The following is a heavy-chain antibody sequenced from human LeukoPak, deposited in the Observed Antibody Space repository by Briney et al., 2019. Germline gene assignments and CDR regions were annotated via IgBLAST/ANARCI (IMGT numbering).Heavy chain of an antibody. V-gene: IGHV1-18*01. D-gene: IGHD3-22*01. J-gene: IGHJ4*02. CDR3: ARVLPTYYYDSSGYPPFDY. CDR2: ISAHNGNT. Sequence: ASVKVSCKASGYTFSRYGISWVRQAPGQGLEWMGWISAHNGNTNYAQKFQGRVTMTRDTSISTAYMELSRLRSDDTAVYYCARVLPTYYYDSSGYPPFDYWGQGTLVTVSS. CDR1: GYTFSRYG.